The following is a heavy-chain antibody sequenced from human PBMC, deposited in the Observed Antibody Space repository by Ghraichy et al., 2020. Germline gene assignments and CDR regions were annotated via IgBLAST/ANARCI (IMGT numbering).Heavy chain of an antibody. CDR2: LSASSGTT. CDR3: AKDADEDDYGLFDY. J-gene: IGHJ4*02. D-gene: IGHD4-17*01. V-gene: IGHV3-23*01. Sequence: GGSLRLSCEASGFTFDTFAMSWVRQAPGKGLEWVASLSASSGTTNYADSVKGRLTISRDNSKNTLYLQMNNPKDEDTAMYFCAKDADEDDYGLFDYWGQGTLVTVSS. CDR1: GFTFDTFA.